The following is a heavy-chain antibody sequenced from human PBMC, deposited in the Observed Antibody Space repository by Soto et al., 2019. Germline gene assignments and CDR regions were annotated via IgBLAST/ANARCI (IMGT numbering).Heavy chain of an antibody. V-gene: IGHV4-28*01. Sequence: SETLSLTCAVSGFSIRTSNYWGWIRQPPGKGLEWIGYIYGSGTTYYSPSLKTRLTMSLDTSKNQFSLKLNSVTAADSAVYFCARLEGLATISYYFNYWGQGTLVTVSS. D-gene: IGHD3-9*01. CDR1: GFSIRTSNY. CDR3: ARLEGLATISYYFNY. J-gene: IGHJ4*02. CDR2: IYGSGTT.